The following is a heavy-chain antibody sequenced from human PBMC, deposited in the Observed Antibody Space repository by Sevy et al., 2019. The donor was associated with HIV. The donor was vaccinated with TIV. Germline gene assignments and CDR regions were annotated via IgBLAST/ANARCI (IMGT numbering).Heavy chain of an antibody. CDR3: GREGLGGSGYSFDY. D-gene: IGHD1-26*01. J-gene: IGHJ4*02. CDR2: MKQDGSEE. Sequence: GGSLRLSCAASGFSFSIYWMSWVRQAPGKGLEWVATMKQDGSEEDYVDSVKGRFTISRDNAKTSLLLQMKSLSAADTDVSYCGREGLGGSGYSFDYWGQGTLVTVSS. V-gene: IGHV3-7*01. CDR1: GFSFSIYW.